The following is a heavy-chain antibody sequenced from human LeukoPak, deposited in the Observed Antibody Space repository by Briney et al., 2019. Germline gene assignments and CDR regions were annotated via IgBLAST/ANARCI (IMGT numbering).Heavy chain of an antibody. CDR1: GGSISTYY. CDR2: IYYSEST. J-gene: IGHJ4*02. CDR3: AREEALGSGSFDY. Sequence: PSETLSLTCTVSGGSISTYYWSWIRQPPGKGLEWIGYIYYSESTSYNPSLKSRVTISVDTSKNQFSLKLSSVTAADTAVYYCAREEALGSGSFDYWGQGTLVTVSS. V-gene: IGHV4-59*01. D-gene: IGHD1-26*01.